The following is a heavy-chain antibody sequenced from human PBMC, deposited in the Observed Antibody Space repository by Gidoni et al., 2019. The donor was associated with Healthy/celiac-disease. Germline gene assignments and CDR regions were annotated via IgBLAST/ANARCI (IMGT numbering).Heavy chain of an antibody. CDR1: GFTFSSYE. CDR3: ARDGYYDSSGYYVAFDI. Sequence: EVQLVESGGGLVQPGGSLRLSCAASGFTFSSYEMNWVRQAPGKGLELVSYISRSGITIYYADPVKGRFTISRDNAKNSLYLQMNSLRAEDTAVYYCARDGYYDSSGYYVAFDIWGQGTMVTVSS. D-gene: IGHD3-22*01. CDR2: ISRSGITI. J-gene: IGHJ3*02. V-gene: IGHV3-48*03.